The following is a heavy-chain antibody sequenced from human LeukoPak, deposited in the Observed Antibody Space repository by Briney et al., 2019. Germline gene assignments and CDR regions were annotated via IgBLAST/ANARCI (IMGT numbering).Heavy chain of an antibody. V-gene: IGHV4-39*01. J-gene: IGHJ4*02. CDR1: GGSISRSGYF. D-gene: IGHD4-17*01. CDR2: SDYTGGT. CDR3: TWDFGDFRTDF. Sequence: SETLSLTCTVSGGSISRSGYFWAWIRQSPGKGLEWIGSSDYTGGTTNTPSLKSRVTASVDTSKNQFSLRLTSVTATDTAIYYCTWDFGDFRTDFWGQGILVTVSS.